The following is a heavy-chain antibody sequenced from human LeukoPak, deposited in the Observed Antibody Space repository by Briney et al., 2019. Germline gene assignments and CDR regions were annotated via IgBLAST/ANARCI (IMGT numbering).Heavy chain of an antibody. D-gene: IGHD6-13*01. J-gene: IGHJ3*02. Sequence: SETLSLTGTVSGGSISSYYWSWIRQPPGKGLEWIGYIYYSGSTNYNPSLKSRVTISVDTSKNQFSLKLNSVTAADTAVYYCARSRGSWPDAFDIWGQGTMVTVSS. CDR2: IYYSGST. CDR1: GGSISSYY. CDR3: ARSRGSWPDAFDI. V-gene: IGHV4-59*01.